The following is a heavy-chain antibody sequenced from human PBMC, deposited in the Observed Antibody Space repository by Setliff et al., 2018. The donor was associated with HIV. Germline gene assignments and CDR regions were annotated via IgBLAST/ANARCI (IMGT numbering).Heavy chain of an antibody. V-gene: IGHV4-4*09. CDR3: AREGSRGV. CDR2: IYSSGST. Sequence: SETLSLTCFVSGVSISGHYWSWIRQPPGRGLEWIGYIYSSGSTNFNPPLQSRVTISVDTSKNQFSLKLSSVTAADTAVYYCAREGSRGVWGQGTTVTVSS. CDR1: GVSISGHY. D-gene: IGHD3-10*01. J-gene: IGHJ6*02.